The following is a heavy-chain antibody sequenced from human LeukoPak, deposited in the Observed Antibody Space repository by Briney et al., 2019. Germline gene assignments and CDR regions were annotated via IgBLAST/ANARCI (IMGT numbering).Heavy chain of an antibody. CDR2: IYYSGST. CDR3: ARAAGPLAAPDF. J-gene: IGHJ4*02. D-gene: IGHD6-13*01. CDR1: GGSLSSGDYY. V-gene: IGHV4-61*08. Sequence: KSSETLSLTCTVSGGSLSSGDYYWTWIRQPPGKGLEWIGYIYYSGSTNYNPSLKSRVTISVDTSKNQFSLKLSSVTAADAAVYYCARAAGPLAAPDFWGQGTPVTVSS.